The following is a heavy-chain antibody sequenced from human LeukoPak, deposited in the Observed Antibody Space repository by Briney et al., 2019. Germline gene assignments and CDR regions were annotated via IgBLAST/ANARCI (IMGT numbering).Heavy chain of an antibody. CDR1: GYTFTGYY. Sequence: ASVKVSCKASGYTFTGYYMHWVRQAPGQGLEWMGWINPNSGGTNYAQKFQGRVTMTRDTSISTAYMELSRLRSDDTAVYYCARHGATYYDILTGYFYGMDVWGQGTTVTVSS. J-gene: IGHJ6*02. V-gene: IGHV1-2*02. D-gene: IGHD3-9*01. CDR2: INPNSGGT. CDR3: ARHGATYYDILTGYFYGMDV.